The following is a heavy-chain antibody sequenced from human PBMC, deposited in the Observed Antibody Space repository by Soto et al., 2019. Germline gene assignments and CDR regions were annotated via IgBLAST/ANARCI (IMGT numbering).Heavy chain of an antibody. CDR1: GFTFSNAW. J-gene: IGHJ3*02. D-gene: IGHD6-13*01. CDR2: IKSKTDGGTT. Sequence: GGSLRLSCAASGFTFSNAWMSWVRQAPGKGLEWVGRIKSKTDGGTTDYAAPVKGRFTISRDDSKNTLYLQMNSLKTEDTAVYYCTTDRFYSSSWYAPPGYDAFDIWGQGTMVTVSS. V-gene: IGHV3-15*01. CDR3: TTDRFYSSSWYAPPGYDAFDI.